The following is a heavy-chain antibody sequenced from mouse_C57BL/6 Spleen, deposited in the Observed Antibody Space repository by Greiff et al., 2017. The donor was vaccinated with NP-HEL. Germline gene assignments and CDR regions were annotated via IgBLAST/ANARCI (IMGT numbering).Heavy chain of an antibody. V-gene: IGHV1-69*01. CDR3: ARGSITTVVASRYFDV. Sequence: QVQLQQPGAELVMPGASVKLSCKASGYTFTSYWMHWVKQRPGQGLEWIGEIDPSDSSTNYNQKFKGKSTLTVDKSSSTAYMQLSSLTSECSAVYDCARGSITTVVASRYFDVWGTGTTVTVSS. CDR1: GYTFTSYW. J-gene: IGHJ1*03. D-gene: IGHD1-1*01. CDR2: IDPSDSST.